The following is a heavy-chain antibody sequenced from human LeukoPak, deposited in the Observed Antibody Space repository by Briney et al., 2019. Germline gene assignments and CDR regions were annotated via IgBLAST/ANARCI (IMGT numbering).Heavy chain of an antibody. V-gene: IGHV5-51*01. J-gene: IGHJ5*02. D-gene: IGHD1-14*01. Sequence: GESLKISCKGSGYSFTNYWIGWVRQMPGKGLEWMGIIYPGDSDTRYSPSFQGQVTISADKSISTAYLQWSSLKASDTALYYCARHPTGFPNWFDPWGQGIFVTVSS. CDR2: IYPGDSDT. CDR1: GYSFTNYW. CDR3: ARHPTGFPNWFDP.